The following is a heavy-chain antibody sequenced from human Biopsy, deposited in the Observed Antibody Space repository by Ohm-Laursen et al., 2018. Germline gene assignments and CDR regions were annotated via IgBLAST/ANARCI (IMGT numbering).Heavy chain of an antibody. Sequence: SRTLSLTCSVYGESSSGYFWNWIRQPPGKGLEWIGEINQSGSTKYNPSLKRRATLSADSSNSQFSLRLTSVTAADTAIYYCARGSGYFKLDVWGQGTAVTVSS. CDR1: GESSSGYF. CDR3: ARGSGYFKLDV. V-gene: IGHV4-34*01. J-gene: IGHJ6*02. D-gene: IGHD5-12*01. CDR2: INQSGST.